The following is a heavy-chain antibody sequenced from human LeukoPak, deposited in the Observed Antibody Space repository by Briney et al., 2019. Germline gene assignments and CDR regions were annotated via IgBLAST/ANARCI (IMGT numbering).Heavy chain of an antibody. J-gene: IGHJ4*02. CDR2: MNPNSGNT. CDR1: GYTFTNYD. CDR3: TRGRPSSFDY. V-gene: IGHV1-8*01. Sequence: GASVKVSCKASGYTFTNYDINWVRQATGQGLEWMGWMNPNSGNTGSAQRFQGRVTMTRDTSISTAYMELSSLRSEDTAVYYRTRGRPSSFDYWGQGTPVTVSS.